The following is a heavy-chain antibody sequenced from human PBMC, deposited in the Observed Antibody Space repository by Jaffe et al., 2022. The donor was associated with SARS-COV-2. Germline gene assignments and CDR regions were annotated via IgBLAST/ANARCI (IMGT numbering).Heavy chain of an antibody. CDR3: ARGRGSGTQYYYFGMDV. V-gene: IGHV4-61*01. Sequence: QVQLQESGPGLVEPSETLSLTCSVSGGSTFTNSDYWSWIRQPPGKGLEWVAYISSSGSANYNPSLKSRVTISVDTSRKQFSLKLSSVTAADTAAYYCARGRGSGTQYYYFGMDVWGLGTTVTVSS. CDR1: GGSTFTNSDY. J-gene: IGHJ6*02. CDR2: ISSSGSA. D-gene: IGHD3-10*01.